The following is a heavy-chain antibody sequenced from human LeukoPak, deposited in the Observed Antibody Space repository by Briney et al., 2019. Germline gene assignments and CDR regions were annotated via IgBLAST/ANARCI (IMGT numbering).Heavy chain of an antibody. Sequence: SETLSLTCTVSGDSLSSYYWSWIRQPPGKGLEWIGYIYYSGSTNYNPSLKSRVTISVDTSKNQFSLKLSSVTAADTAVYYCARAQARRWGVVHDYWGQGTLVTVSS. CDR2: IYYSGST. V-gene: IGHV4-59*01. CDR3: ARAQARRWGVVHDY. J-gene: IGHJ4*02. CDR1: GDSLSSYY. D-gene: IGHD2-2*01.